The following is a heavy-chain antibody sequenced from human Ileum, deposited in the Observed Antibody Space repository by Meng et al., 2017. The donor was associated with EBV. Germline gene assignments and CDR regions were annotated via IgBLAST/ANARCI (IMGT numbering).Heavy chain of an antibody. J-gene: IGHJ4*02. V-gene: IGHV4-4*02. CDR2: IYHSGST. CDR1: GDSNSSNNW. CDR3: ASGRDYAWHS. Sequence: QLELQGSGPGQVEPSGTVSLTGAVSGDSNSSNNWWSWVRQPPGKGLEWIGEIYHSGSTNYTPSFKSRVTMSVDKSKTQISLNLSSVPAADTAVYYCASGRDYAWHSWGRGTLVTVSS. D-gene: IGHD4-17*01.